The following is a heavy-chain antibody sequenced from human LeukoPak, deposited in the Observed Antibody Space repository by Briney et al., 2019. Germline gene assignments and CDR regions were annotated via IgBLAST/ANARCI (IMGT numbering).Heavy chain of an antibody. Sequence: GGPLRLSCAASGFTFSSYWMHCVRQAPGKGLVWVSRINSDGSSTSYADSVKGRFTISRDNAKNTLYLQMNSLRAEDTAVYYCARLLAYCGGDCYSVNDAFDIWGQGTMVTVSS. CDR3: ARLLAYCGGDCYSVNDAFDI. D-gene: IGHD2-21*02. CDR2: INSDGSST. CDR1: GFTFSSYW. V-gene: IGHV3-74*01. J-gene: IGHJ3*02.